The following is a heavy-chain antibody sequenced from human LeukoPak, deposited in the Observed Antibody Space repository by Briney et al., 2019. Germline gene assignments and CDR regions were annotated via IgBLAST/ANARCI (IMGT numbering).Heavy chain of an antibody. CDR2: INHSGST. V-gene: IGHV4-34*01. J-gene: IGHJ6*03. CDR1: GGSFSGYY. D-gene: IGHD5-12*01. CDR3: ARVRKGVVNSGYDYYYYYMDV. Sequence: SETLSLTCAVYGGSFSGYYWSWIRQPPGKGLEWIGEINHSGSTNYNPSLKSRVTISVDTSKNQFSLKLSSVTAADTAVYYCARVRKGVVNSGYDYYYYYMDVWGKGTTVTVSS.